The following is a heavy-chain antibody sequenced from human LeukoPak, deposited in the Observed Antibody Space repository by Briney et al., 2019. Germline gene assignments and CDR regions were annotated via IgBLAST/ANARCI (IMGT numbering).Heavy chain of an antibody. Sequence: ASVKVSCKASGYTFTSYGISWARQAPGQGLEWMGWISAYNGNTNYAQKLQGRVTMTTDTSTSTAYMGLRSLRSDDTAVYYCARDTAILRFLEWLSPFFDYWGQGTLVTVSS. J-gene: IGHJ4*02. D-gene: IGHD3-3*01. CDR3: ARDTAILRFLEWLSPFFDY. CDR2: ISAYNGNT. CDR1: GYTFTSYG. V-gene: IGHV1-18*01.